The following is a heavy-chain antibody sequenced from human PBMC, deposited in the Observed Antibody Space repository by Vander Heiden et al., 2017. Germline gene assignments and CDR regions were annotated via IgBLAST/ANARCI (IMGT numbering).Heavy chain of an antibody. CDR3: ARGKSYCSSTSCYRLLGYYGMDV. J-gene: IGHJ6*02. CDR2: IIPIFGTA. V-gene: IGHV1-69*01. D-gene: IGHD2-2*02. Sequence: APGQGLEWMGGIIPIFGTANYAQKFQGRVTMTADESTSTAYMELSSLRSEDTAVYYCARGKSYCSSTSCYRLLGYYGMDVWGQGTTVTVYS.